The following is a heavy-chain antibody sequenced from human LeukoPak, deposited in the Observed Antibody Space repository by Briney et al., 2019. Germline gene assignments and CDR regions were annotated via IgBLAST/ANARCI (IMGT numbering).Heavy chain of an antibody. J-gene: IGHJ4*02. V-gene: IGHV4-30-2*01. D-gene: IGHD6-6*01. CDR3: ARDSYSSSPGY. CDR1: GGSLSTGGYS. Sequence: TLSLTCAVSGGSLSTGGYSWSWIRQPPGKGLEWIGFIYHSGSTFYNPSLKNRVTISVDRSKNQFSLKVNSMTAADTAVYYCARDSYSSSPGYWGQGTLVTVSS. CDR2: IYHSGST.